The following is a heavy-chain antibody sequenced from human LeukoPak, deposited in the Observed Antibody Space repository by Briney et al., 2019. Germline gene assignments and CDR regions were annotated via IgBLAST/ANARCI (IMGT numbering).Heavy chain of an antibody. D-gene: IGHD6-19*01. CDR3: ARVGGYSSGWSYYFDY. Sequence: GRSLRLSCAASGFTFSSYSMNWVRQAPGKGLEWVSYISSSSSTIYYADSVKGRFTISRDNAKNSLYLQMNSLRDEDTAVYYCARVGGYSSGWSYYFDYWGQGTLVTVSS. CDR1: GFTFSSYS. CDR2: ISSSSSTI. J-gene: IGHJ4*02. V-gene: IGHV3-48*02.